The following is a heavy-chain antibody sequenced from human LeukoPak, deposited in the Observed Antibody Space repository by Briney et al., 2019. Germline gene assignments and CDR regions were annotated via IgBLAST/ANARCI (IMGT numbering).Heavy chain of an antibody. CDR1: GFTFSSYG. CDR2: IRYDGSNK. D-gene: IGHD1-26*01. V-gene: IGHV3-30*02. CDR3: AKEGTVGVVFDY. J-gene: IGHJ4*02. Sequence: GGSLRLSCAASGFTFSSYGMHWVRQAPGKGLEWVAFIRYDGSNKYYADSVKGRLTISRDNSKNMLYLQMNSLRAEDPAVYYCAKEGTVGVVFDYWGQGTLVTVSS.